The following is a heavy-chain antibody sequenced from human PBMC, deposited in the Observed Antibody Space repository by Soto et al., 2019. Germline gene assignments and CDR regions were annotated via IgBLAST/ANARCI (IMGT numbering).Heavy chain of an antibody. V-gene: IGHV3-53*01. CDR1: GFTVSGNY. J-gene: IGHJ6*02. D-gene: IGHD2-2*01. CDR3: ARGRAPVELPSLLSDYGLDV. Sequence: PGGSLRLSCAAPGFTVSGNYMTWVRQAPGKGLKWVSVFYTGDTTYYADSVRGRFTISRDKSKNTLYLQMNSLRAEDTAVYYCARGRAPVELPSLLSDYGLDVWGQGTTVTVSS. CDR2: FYTGDTT.